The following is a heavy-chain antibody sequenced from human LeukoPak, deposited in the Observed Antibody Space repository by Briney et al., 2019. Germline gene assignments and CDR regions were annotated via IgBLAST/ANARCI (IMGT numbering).Heavy chain of an antibody. CDR2: IWYDGSNK. CDR1: GFTFSSYG. J-gene: IGHJ4*02. CDR3: ARDFYYGSGSYYPGAY. Sequence: GGSLRLSCAASGFTFSSYGMHWVRQAPGKGLEWVAVIWYDGSNKYYADSVKGRFTISRDNSKNTLYLQMNSLRAEDTAVYYCARDFYYGSGSYYPGAYWGQGTLVTVSS. V-gene: IGHV3-33*01. D-gene: IGHD3-10*01.